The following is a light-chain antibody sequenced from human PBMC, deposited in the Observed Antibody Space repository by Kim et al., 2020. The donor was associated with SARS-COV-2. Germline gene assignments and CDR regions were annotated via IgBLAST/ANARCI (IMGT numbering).Light chain of an antibody. J-gene: IGLJ2*01. CDR2: EDN. CDR3: HSYDSDPLV. Sequence: NFMLTQPHSVSESPGKTVTISCTRSGGSIASNYVQWYQQRPGSAPTTVIYEDNRRSSGVPDRFTGSIDSSSNSASLTISGLETEDEADYYCHSYDSDPLVFGGGTQLTVL. V-gene: IGLV6-57*03. CDR1: GGSIASNY.